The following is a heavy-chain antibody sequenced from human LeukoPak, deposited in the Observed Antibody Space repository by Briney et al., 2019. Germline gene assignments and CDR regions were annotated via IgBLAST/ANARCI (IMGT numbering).Heavy chain of an antibody. D-gene: IGHD3-22*01. Sequence: KPGGSLRLSCQASGFTFYMYAMSWVRQAPGKGLEWVASMCGTAGCTFYTDSVKGRFTISRDNSKNVLYLRMNSLTAEDTAIYYCAKDRPNFHENSGHYYRRDGDSWGQGTLVTVSS. CDR1: GFTFYMYA. CDR2: MCGTAGCT. J-gene: IGHJ5*01. V-gene: IGHV3-23*01. CDR3: AKDRPNFHENSGHYYRRDGDS.